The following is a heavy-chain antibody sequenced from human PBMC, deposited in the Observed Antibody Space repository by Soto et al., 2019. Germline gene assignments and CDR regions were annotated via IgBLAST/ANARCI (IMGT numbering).Heavy chain of an antibody. J-gene: IGHJ6*02. V-gene: IGHV1-58*01. CDR1: GFTFTSSA. CDR2: IVVGSGNT. D-gene: IGHD5-12*01. CDR3: ARAVDIVATISSGMDV. Sequence: SVKVSCKASGFTFTSSAVQWVRQARGQRLEWIGWIVVGSGNTNYAQKFQGRVTITADESTSTAYMELSSLRSEDTAVYYCARAVDIVATISSGMDVWGRGTTVTVSS.